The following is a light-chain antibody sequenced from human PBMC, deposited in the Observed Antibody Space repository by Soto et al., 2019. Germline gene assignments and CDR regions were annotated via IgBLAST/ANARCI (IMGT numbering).Light chain of an antibody. Sequence: QSALTQPASVSGSPGQSITISCAGTSSDIGGSEYVAWYQQHPGKAPTLMIYGVSNRPSGVSNRFSGSKSGNTASLTISGLQAEDEADYFCYSSRSSSTTLYVLGTGTKLTLL. V-gene: IGLV2-14*03. CDR2: GVS. CDR3: YSSRSSSTTLYV. J-gene: IGLJ1*01. CDR1: SSDIGGSEY.